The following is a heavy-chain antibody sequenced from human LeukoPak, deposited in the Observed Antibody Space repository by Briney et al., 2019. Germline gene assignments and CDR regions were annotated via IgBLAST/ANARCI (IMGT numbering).Heavy chain of an antibody. D-gene: IGHD6-19*01. V-gene: IGHV4-34*01. CDR2: INHSGST. CDR3: ARDSYSSGF. J-gene: IGHJ4*02. CDR1: GGSFSGYY. Sequence: PSEALSLTCAVYGGSFSGYYWSWIRQPPGKGLEWIGEINHSGSTNYNPSLKSRVTISVDTSKNQFSLKLSSVTAADTAVYYCARDSYSSGFWGQGTLVTVSS.